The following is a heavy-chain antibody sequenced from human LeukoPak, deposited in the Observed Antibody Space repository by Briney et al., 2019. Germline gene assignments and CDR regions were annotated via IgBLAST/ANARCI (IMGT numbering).Heavy chain of an antibody. V-gene: IGHV1-69*05. CDR1: GGTFSSYA. D-gene: IGHD3-22*01. J-gene: IGHJ4*02. CDR2: IIPIFGTA. CDR3: ARAPYDSSGYYQLDY. Sequence: SVTVSCTASGGTFSSYAISWVRQAPGQGLEWMGGIIPIFGTANYAQKFQGRVTITTDESTSTAYMELSSLRSEDTAVYYCARAPYDSSGYYQLDYWGEGTLVTVSS.